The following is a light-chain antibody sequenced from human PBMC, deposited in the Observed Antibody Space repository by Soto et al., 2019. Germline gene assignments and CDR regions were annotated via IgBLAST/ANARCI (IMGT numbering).Light chain of an antibody. CDR2: GAS. J-gene: IGKJ2*01. CDR1: QSFSSN. V-gene: IGKV3-15*01. Sequence: EIVMTQSPATLAVSPGERAALSCRASQSFSSNFAWYQQKPGQAPRLLIYGASSRATGTPARFSGSGSGTEFTLNISSLQSEDFAVYYCQQYNNWPYTFGLGTKLEMK. CDR3: QQYNNWPYT.